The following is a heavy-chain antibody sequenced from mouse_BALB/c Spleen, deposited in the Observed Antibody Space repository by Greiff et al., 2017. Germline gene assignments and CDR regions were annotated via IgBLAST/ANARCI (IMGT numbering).Heavy chain of an antibody. Sequence: EVHLVESGGGLVKPGGSLKLSCAASGFTFSSYAMSWVRQTPEKRLEWVATISSGGSYTYYPDSVKGRFTISRDNAKNTLYLQMSSLRSEDTAMYYCARQDRTDFDYWGQGTTLTVSS. D-gene: IGHD2-14*01. J-gene: IGHJ2*01. V-gene: IGHV5-9-3*01. CDR2: ISSGGSYT. CDR1: GFTFSSYA. CDR3: ARQDRTDFDY.